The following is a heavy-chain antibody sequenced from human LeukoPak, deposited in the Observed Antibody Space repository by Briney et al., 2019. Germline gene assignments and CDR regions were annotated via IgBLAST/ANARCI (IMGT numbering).Heavy chain of an antibody. V-gene: IGHV4-39*01. CDR3: ARHGSTSGWYRSHFDY. CDR1: GGSISSSSYY. J-gene: IGHJ4*02. D-gene: IGHD6-19*01. CDR2: IYYSGST. Sequence: SETLSPTCTVSGGSISSSSYYWGWIRQPPGKGLEWIGSIYYSGSTYYNPSLKSRVTISVDTSKNEFSLKLSSVTAADTAVYYCARHGSTSGWYRSHFDYWGQGTLVTVSS.